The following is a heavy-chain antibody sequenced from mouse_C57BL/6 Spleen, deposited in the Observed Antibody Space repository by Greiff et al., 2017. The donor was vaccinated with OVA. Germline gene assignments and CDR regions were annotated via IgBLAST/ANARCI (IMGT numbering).Heavy chain of an antibody. CDR3: TRRRGYGSWYFDV. CDR2: IRNKANNHAT. CDR1: GFTFSDAW. Sequence: DVMLVESGGGLVQPGGSMKLSCAASGFTFSDAWMDWVRQSPEKGLEWVAEIRNKANNHATYYAESVKGRFTISRDDSKSSVYLQMNSLRAEDTGIYYCTRRRGYGSWYFDVWGTGTTVTVSS. D-gene: IGHD1-1*01. J-gene: IGHJ1*03. V-gene: IGHV6-6*01.